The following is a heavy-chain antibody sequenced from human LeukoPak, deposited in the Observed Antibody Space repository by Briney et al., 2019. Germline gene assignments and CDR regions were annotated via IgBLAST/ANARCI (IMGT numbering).Heavy chain of an antibody. CDR3: ARGGGHGDPADY. CDR1: GFTFSSYW. J-gene: IGHJ4*02. V-gene: IGHV3-74*01. CDR2: INTDGGFT. Sequence: GGSLRLSCAASGFTFSSYWIHWVRQAPGKGLMWVSRINTDGGFTDYADSVKGRFTVSRDNAKNTLFLQMNSLRAEDTAVYYCARGGGHGDPADYWGQGTLVTVSS. D-gene: IGHD3-10*01.